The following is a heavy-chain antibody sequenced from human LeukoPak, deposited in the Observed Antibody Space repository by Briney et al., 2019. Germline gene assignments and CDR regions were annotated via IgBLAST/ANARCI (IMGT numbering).Heavy chain of an antibody. CDR1: GFTFSSYA. J-gene: IGHJ3*02. D-gene: IGHD5-24*01. CDR3: AKKRDAFDI. Sequence: GVSLRLSCVASGFTFSSYAMGWVRQAPGKRPEWVSSLTDSGGTTYYVDSVKGRFTISRDNSKNTLYLHMNSLRAEDTAMYYCAKKRDAFDIWGQGTVVAVSS. V-gene: IGHV3-23*01. CDR2: LTDSGGTT.